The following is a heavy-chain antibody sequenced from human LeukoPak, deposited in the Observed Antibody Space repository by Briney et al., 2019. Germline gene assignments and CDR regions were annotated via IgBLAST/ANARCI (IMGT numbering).Heavy chain of an antibody. CDR2: IKEDGSVI. V-gene: IGHV3-7*01. CDR1: GFTFSIYW. D-gene: IGHD6-13*01. J-gene: IGHJ4*02. CDR3: ARGSGRQQLEQNY. Sequence: PGGSLRLSCVASGFTFSIYWMSWVRQAPGRGPEWLALIKEDGSVIWDVESVRGRFTISRDNAKNPVYLEMNSLRAEDTAVYYCARGSGRQQLEQNYWGQGNLVTVSS.